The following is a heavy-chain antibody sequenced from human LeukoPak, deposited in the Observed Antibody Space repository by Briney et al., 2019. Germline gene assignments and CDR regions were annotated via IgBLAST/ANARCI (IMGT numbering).Heavy chain of an antibody. CDR3: VRDARLVNIDAFDV. Sequence: GGSLRLSCAASGFTFSSYAMHWVRQAPGKGLEYVSAISSNGGSTYYADSVKGRFTISRDNSKNSLSLQMNSLRAEDTAVYYCVRDARLVNIDAFDVWGRGTKVTVSS. D-gene: IGHD2-21*01. CDR1: GFTFSSYA. V-gene: IGHV3-64*02. CDR2: ISSNGGST. J-gene: IGHJ3*01.